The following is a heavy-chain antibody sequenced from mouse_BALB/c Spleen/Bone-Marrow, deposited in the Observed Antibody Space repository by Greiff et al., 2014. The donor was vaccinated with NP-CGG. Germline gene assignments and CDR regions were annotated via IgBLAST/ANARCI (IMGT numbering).Heavy chain of an antibody. CDR3: TRAEYEGFAY. CDR1: GYTFTEYT. CDR2: INPKTGGT. Sequence: EVQLQQSGPELVKPGASVKISCKTSGYTFTEYTIHWVKQSHGKSLEWVGGINPKTGGTINNLKFKGKATLTVDKSSRTAYMELRSLTSDVSSFFYFTRAEYEGFAYWGPGTLVTVSA. J-gene: IGHJ3*01. V-gene: IGHV1-18*01. D-gene: IGHD2-3*01.